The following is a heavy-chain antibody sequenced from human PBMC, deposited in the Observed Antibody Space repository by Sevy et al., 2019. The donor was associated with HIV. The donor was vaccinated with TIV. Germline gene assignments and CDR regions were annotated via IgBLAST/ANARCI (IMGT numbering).Heavy chain of an antibody. CDR1: GFTFDDYA. CDR2: INWSSDSK. CDR3: AKDIGAGDYYGMDV. V-gene: IGHV3-9*01. J-gene: IGHJ6*02. Sequence: GGSLRLSCAASGFTFDDYAMHWVRQAPGKGLEWVSGINWSSDSKGYAYSVKDRFTISRDNAKNSLYLHMNSLRPEDTALYYCAKDIGAGDYYGMDVWGQGTTVTVSS. D-gene: IGHD3-10*01.